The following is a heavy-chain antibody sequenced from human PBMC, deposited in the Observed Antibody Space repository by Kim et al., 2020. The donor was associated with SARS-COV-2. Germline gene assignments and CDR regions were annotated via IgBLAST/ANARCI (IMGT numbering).Heavy chain of an antibody. CDR3: AKAEARATVVTPFDL. Sequence: GGSLRLSCAASGFTFSSYAMTWVRQAPGKGLEGVSSISGSGGGTYYADSVKGRFTISRDNSKNTLYHQMNSLRAEDTAVYYCAKAEARATVVTPFDLWGRGTLVTVSS. CDR2: ISGSGGGT. J-gene: IGHJ2*01. CDR1: GFTFSSYA. V-gene: IGHV3-23*01. D-gene: IGHD4-17*01.